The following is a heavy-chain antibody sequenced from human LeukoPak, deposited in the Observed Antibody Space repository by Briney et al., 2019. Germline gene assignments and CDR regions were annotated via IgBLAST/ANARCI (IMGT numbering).Heavy chain of an antibody. V-gene: IGHV3-23*01. CDR1: GLTFSSYG. CDR3: AKDRVGATLYFDC. Sequence: GGSLRLSCAATGLTFSSYGMSWVRQAPGKVLEWLSAISGSGGRTYYADSVKGRFTVSRDNSKNTLYLQMNSLRAEDTAVYYCAKDRVGATLYFDCWGQGTLVTVSS. D-gene: IGHD1-26*01. CDR2: ISGSGGRT. J-gene: IGHJ4*02.